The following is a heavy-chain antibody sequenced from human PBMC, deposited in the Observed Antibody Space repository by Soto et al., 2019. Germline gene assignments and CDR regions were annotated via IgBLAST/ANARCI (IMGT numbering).Heavy chain of an antibody. Sequence: SETLSLTCTVSGASISSYFWTWIRQPAGKGLDWIGRISTSGTTNYNPSLKSRVTMSVDTSKNHFSLNLSSVTAAAPAVYYCAREAGQDRSFEPWGKGTLVHVSS. CDR1: GASISSYF. CDR2: ISTSGTT. CDR3: AREAGQDRSFEP. V-gene: IGHV4-4*07. D-gene: IGHD6-19*01. J-gene: IGHJ5*02.